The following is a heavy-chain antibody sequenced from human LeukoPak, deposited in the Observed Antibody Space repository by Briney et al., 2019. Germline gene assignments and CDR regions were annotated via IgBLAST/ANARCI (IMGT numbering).Heavy chain of an antibody. CDR1: WGSINSSNW. D-gene: IGHD4-17*01. V-gene: IGHV4-4*02. CDR3: ARGRHGDFGNWFDP. J-gene: IGHJ5*02. Sequence: SGTLSLTCTIFWGSINSSNWWNWVRQSPGKGLEWIGEIFRSGETNYNSSLESRLTISVDRTKNQFSLRLNSVTAADTAVYYCARGRHGDFGNWFDPWGQGTPVIVAS. CDR2: IFRSGET.